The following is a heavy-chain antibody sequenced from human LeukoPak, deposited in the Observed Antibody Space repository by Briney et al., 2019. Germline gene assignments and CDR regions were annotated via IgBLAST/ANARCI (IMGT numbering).Heavy chain of an antibody. CDR3: ARELLYYYGMDV. CDR1: GFTFSSYR. D-gene: IGHD2-21*02. J-gene: IGHJ6*02. V-gene: IGHV3-7*01. Sequence: GGSLRLSCAASGFTFSSYRMNWVRQAPGKGLEWVANIKQDGSEKYYVDSVKGRFTISRDNAKNSLYLQMNSLRAEDTAVYYCARELLYYYGMDVWGQGTTVTVSS. CDR2: IKQDGSEK.